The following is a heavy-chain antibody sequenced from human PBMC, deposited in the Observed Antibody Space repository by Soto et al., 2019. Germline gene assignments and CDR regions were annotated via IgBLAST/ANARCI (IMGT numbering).Heavy chain of an antibody. CDR1: GFTFSSYG. Sequence: GGSLRLSCAASGFTFSSYGMHWVRQAPGKGLEWVAVISYDGSNKYYADSVKGRFTISRDNSKNTLYLQMNSLRAEDTAVYYCAKDGGMVVADTYYYYYGMDVWGQGTTVTVSS. CDR2: ISYDGSNK. V-gene: IGHV3-30*18. J-gene: IGHJ6*02. D-gene: IGHD2-15*01. CDR3: AKDGGMVVADTYYYYYGMDV.